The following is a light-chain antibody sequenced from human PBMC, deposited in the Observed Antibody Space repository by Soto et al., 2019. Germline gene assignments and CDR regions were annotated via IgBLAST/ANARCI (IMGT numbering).Light chain of an antibody. CDR2: AAS. CDR3: QQHETLIT. Sequence: DIQMTQSPSSLSASVGDRVTITCRASQSISSYLNWYQQKPGKAPKRLIYAASSLQSGVPSRFSGSGSRTEFTLTFSRLEPEDFAVYYCQQHETLITSGQGTRLEIK. J-gene: IGKJ5*01. CDR1: QSISSY. V-gene: IGKV1-39*01.